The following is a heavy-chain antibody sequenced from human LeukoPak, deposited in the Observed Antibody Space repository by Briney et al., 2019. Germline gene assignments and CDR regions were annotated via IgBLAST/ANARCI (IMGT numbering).Heavy chain of an antibody. V-gene: IGHV1-69*04. J-gene: IGHJ6*02. D-gene: IGHD2-8*01. CDR2: IIPILGIA. CDR3: VRCEVGCYYNYGMDV. Sequence: ASVKVSCKASGGTFSSYAISWVRQAPGQGLEWMGRIIPILGIANYAQKFQGRVTITADKSTSTAYMELSSLRSEDTAVYYCVRCEVGCYYNYGMDVWGQGTTVTVSS. CDR1: GGTFSSYA.